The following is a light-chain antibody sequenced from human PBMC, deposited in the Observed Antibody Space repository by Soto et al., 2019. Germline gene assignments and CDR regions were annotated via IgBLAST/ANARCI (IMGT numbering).Light chain of an antibody. CDR3: QQSYSHPRT. CDR2: AAS. CDR1: QSIGIY. V-gene: IGKV1-39*01. Sequence: DIQMTQSPSSLSTSVGDRVTITCRASQSIGIYLDWYQQSPGKAPKLLIYAASSLQSGVPSRFSGSGSGTDFTLTISTLQPEDFATYYCQQSYSHPRTFGQGTKVDIK. J-gene: IGKJ1*01.